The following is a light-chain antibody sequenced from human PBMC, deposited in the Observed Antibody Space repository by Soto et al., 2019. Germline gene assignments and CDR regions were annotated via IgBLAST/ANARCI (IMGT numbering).Light chain of an antibody. CDR1: QSVSNNY. Sequence: VWTRTRVAQGMSAGLGGPLFFRASQSVSNNYLAWYQQKPGQAPRLLIYGASNRATGIPDRFSGSGSGTNFTLTISRLEPEDFAVYYCQQYGSSGTFGQGTKV. CDR3: QQYGSSGT. V-gene: IGKV3-20*01. J-gene: IGKJ1*01. CDR2: GAS.